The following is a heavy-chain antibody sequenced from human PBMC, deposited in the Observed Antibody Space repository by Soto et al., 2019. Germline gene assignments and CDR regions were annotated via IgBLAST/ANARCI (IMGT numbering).Heavy chain of an antibody. CDR1: GFTFSDYY. D-gene: IGHD6-19*01. J-gene: IGHJ4*02. CDR3: ARGWQWLDY. CDR2: ITTSGSLI. Sequence: QVQIMESGGGVVQPGRSLRLSCAASGFTFSDYYMSWIRQAPGKGLEWVSYITTSGSLIYYADSVKGRFTVSRDNAKNSLYLQMNSLRVEDMAVYYCARGWQWLDYWGQGTLVTVSS. V-gene: IGHV3-11*01.